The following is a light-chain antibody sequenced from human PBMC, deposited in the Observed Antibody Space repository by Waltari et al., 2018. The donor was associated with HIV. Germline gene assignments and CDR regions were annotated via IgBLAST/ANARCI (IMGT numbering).Light chain of an antibody. Sequence: QSALTQPASVSGSPGQSITVSCTGTSSDIGTYDLVSWYQQEPGKAPKLIIHDVTARPSGGSSRVSGSKSGNTAFLTISGLQVEDESLYFCCSFSPNGASWVFGGGTKVTVL. V-gene: IGLV2-23*02. J-gene: IGLJ3*02. CDR3: CSFSPNGASWV. CDR1: SSDIGTYDL. CDR2: DVT.